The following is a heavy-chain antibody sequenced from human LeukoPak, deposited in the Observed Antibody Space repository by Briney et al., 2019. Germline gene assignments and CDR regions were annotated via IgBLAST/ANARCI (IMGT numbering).Heavy chain of an antibody. CDR2: ISYDGSNK. J-gene: IGHJ6*02. CDR3: AKEVEKAAAGLNYYYGMDV. CDR1: GFTFSSYG. D-gene: IGHD6-13*01. Sequence: PGGSLRLSCAASGFTFSSYGMHWVRQAPGKGLEWVAVISYDGSNKYYADSVKGRFTISRDNSKNTLYLQMNSLRAEDTAVYYCAKEVEKAAAGLNYYYGMDVWGQGTTVTVSS. V-gene: IGHV3-30*18.